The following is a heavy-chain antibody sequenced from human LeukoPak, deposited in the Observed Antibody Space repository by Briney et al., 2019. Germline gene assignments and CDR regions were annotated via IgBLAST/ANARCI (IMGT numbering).Heavy chain of an antibody. V-gene: IGHV3-23*01. Sequence: GGSLRLSCAASGFTFSSYAMSRVRQAPGKGLEWVSAISGSGGSTYYADSVKGRFTISRDNSKNTLYLQINNPRVEDTAVYYCAKRYYDFPLDYWGQGTLVTVSS. CDR1: GFTFSSYA. J-gene: IGHJ4*02. CDR3: AKRYYDFPLDY. D-gene: IGHD3-3*01. CDR2: ISGSGGST.